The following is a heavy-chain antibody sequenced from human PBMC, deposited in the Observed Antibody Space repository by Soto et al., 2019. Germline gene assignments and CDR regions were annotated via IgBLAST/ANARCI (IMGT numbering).Heavy chain of an antibody. CDR2: IYYSGTT. Sequence: SETLSLTSTVSNGSVSSGTYSWSWVRQPPGKGLEWIGYIYYSGTTYYTPSLKSRLTMSMDRANDHFSLNLTSVTAADTAVYFCARGHYYYGMDVWGQGITVTV. CDR1: NGSVSSGTYS. J-gene: IGHJ6*02. V-gene: IGHV4-30-2*01. CDR3: ARGHYYYGMDV.